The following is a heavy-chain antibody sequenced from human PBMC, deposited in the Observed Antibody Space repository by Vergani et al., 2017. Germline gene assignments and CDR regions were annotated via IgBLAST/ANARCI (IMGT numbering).Heavy chain of an antibody. CDR3: ARVFYIVDSRHWFDP. Sequence: QVQLQESGPGLVKPSETLSLTCTVSGGSISSYYWSWIRQPPGQELEWIGYIYYSGSTNSNPSLKSRVTISVDTSKNQFSLKLISVTAADTAVYYGARVFYIVDSRHWFDPWGQGTLVTVSS. V-gene: IGHV4-59*01. CDR2: IYYSGST. D-gene: IGHD2-15*01. CDR1: GGSISSYY. J-gene: IGHJ5*02.